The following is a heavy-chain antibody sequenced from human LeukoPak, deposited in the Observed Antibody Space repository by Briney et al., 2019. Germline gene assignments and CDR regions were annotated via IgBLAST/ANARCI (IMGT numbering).Heavy chain of an antibody. D-gene: IGHD2-21*02. CDR2: ISSSGSTI. V-gene: IGHV3-48*03. CDR1: GFTFSSYE. J-gene: IGHJ3*02. Sequence: GGSLRLSCAASGFTFSSYEMNWVRQAPGKGLEWVSYISSSGSTIYYADSVKGRFTISRDNAKNSLYLQMNSLGAEDTAVYYWARVRPVVVTANDAFDIWGQGKMVTVSS. CDR3: ARVRPVVVTANDAFDI.